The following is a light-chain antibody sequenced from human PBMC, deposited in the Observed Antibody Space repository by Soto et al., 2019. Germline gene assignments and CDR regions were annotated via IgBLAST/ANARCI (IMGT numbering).Light chain of an antibody. CDR1: NSDVGGYNA. Sequence: QSVLTQPASVSGSPGQSITISCTGTNSDVGGYNAVSWYQQYPDKAPKLMIYDVTNRPSGASTRFSGSKSGNTASLTISGLPAEDEADYYCASFASDGTYVVGNGTKLTVL. CDR2: DVT. J-gene: IGLJ1*01. CDR3: ASFASDGTYV. V-gene: IGLV2-14*01.